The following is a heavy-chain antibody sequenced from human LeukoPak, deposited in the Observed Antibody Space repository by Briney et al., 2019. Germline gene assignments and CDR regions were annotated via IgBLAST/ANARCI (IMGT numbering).Heavy chain of an antibody. V-gene: IGHV3-13*01. D-gene: IGHD1-26*01. CDR1: GFTFSTFD. J-gene: IGHJ4*02. CDR3: ARQKQSHGNFDY. CDR2: LGIAGDT. Sequence: GGSLRLSCAASGFTFSTFDMHWVRQTTGKGLEWVSALGIAGDTFYPGSVKGRFTISRENAKNSLYLQMNSLRAEDTAMYYCARQKQSHGNFDYWGQGTLVTVSS.